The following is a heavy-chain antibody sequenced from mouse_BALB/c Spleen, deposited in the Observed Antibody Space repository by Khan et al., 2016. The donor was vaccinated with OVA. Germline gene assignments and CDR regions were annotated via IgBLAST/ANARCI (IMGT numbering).Heavy chain of an antibody. J-gene: IGHJ4*01. CDR3: ARRRGSMDY. CDR1: GYTFTNYD. V-gene: IGHV1-85*01. Sequence: QVQLQQSGTELVKPGASVKLSCKAYGYTFTNYDINWVRQRPEQGLEWIGWIFPGDDSTKYNEKFKDKATLTTDNSSSTAYMQLSRLTSEDSAVYFCARRRGSMDYWGQGTSVTVSS. CDR2: IFPGDDST.